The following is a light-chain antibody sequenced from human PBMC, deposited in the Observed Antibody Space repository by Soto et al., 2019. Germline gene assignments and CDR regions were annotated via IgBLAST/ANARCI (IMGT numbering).Light chain of an antibody. V-gene: IGKV1-5*03. Sequence: DIQMTQSPSTLSASVGDRVTITCRASQTISDWLAWYQQKPGKAPKLLIYKTSSLESGVPSRFSGSGSGTEFTLTIRSLQPEDFATYHCQHWNNYLWTFGQGTKVEIK. J-gene: IGKJ1*01. CDR3: QHWNNYLWT. CDR1: QTISDW. CDR2: KTS.